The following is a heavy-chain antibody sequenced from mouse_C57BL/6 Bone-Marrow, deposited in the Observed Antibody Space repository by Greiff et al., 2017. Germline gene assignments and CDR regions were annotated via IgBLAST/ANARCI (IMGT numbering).Heavy chain of an antibody. CDR1: GFTFSSYT. V-gene: IGHV5-9*01. CDR2: ISGGGGNT. CDR3: AIYDYGDFDV. D-gene: IGHD2-4*01. J-gene: IGHJ1*03. Sequence: EVKLVESGGGLVKPGGSLKLSCAASGFTFSSYTMSWVRQTPEQRLEWVATISGGGGNTYYPDSVKGRFTISRDNAKNTLYLQMSSLRTEDTALYYCAIYDYGDFDVWGTGTTVTVSS.